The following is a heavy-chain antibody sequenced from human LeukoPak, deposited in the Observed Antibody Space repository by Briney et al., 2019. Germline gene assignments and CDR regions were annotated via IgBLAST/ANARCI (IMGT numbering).Heavy chain of an antibody. V-gene: IGHV1-18*01. Sequence: AASVKVSCKASGYTFTSYGISWVRQAPGQGLEWMGWISAYNGNTNYAQKLQGRVTMTTDTSTSTAYMELRSLRSDDTAMYYCARRGGKNYGDYLLYYYYMDVWGKGTTVTVSS. CDR1: GYTFTSYG. D-gene: IGHD4-17*01. J-gene: IGHJ6*03. CDR2: ISAYNGNT. CDR3: ARRGGKNYGDYLLYYYYMDV.